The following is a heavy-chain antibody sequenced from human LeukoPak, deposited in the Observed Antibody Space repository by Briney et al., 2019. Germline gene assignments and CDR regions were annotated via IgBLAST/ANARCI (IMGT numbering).Heavy chain of an antibody. D-gene: IGHD3-22*01. CDR1: GFTFSSYS. CDR3: ARDLKVGYYDSSGP. Sequence: KAGGSLRLSCAASGFTFSSYSMNWVRQAPGKGLEWVSSISSSSSYIYYADSVKGRFTISRDNAKNSLYLQINSLRAEDTAVYYCARDLKVGYYDSSGPWGQGTLVTVSS. CDR2: ISSSSSYI. J-gene: IGHJ5*02. V-gene: IGHV3-21*01.